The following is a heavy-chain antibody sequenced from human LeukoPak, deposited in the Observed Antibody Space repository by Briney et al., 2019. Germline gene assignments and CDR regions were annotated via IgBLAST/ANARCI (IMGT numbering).Heavy chain of an antibody. J-gene: IGHJ4*02. V-gene: IGHV3-23*01. D-gene: IGHD2-15*01. CDR1: GFTFNIYG. CDR3: AKDHFSCCGGSCYGDN. CDR2: VDARDDGT. Sequence: GGSLRLSCAASGFTFNIYGMSWVRQAPGKGLEWVAAVDARDDGTYYADSVKGRFTISRGSSKKTLYLQMNSLKAEDTAKYFCAKDHFSCCGGSCYGDNWGQGTLVTVSS.